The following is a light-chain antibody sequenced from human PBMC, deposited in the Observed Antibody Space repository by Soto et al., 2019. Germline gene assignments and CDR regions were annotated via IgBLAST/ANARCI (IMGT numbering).Light chain of an antibody. V-gene: IGKV1-17*03. CDR2: GAS. CDR3: LQHNFYPPT. Sequence: DIQMTQSPSVMSASVGDRVTITCRASQGIHKYLAWFQQKPGKVPKRLIYGASNLQSGVPSRFSGSGSGTEFTLTISSLQPEDFATYYCLQHNFYPPTFGQGTRLE. CDR1: QGIHKY. J-gene: IGKJ5*01.